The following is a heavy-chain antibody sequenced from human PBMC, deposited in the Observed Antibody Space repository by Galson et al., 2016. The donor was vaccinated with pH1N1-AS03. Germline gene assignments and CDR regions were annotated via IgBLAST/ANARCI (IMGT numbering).Heavy chain of an antibody. Sequence: SLRLSCAASGFTFGDYAMHWVRQTPEKGLEWVSRISWNSAAIDYADSVQGRFTISRDNAKNSLYLQMDGLTADDTALYYCVKERGTVITSNTFDIWGQGTVVTVSS. V-gene: IGHV3-9*01. J-gene: IGHJ3*02. CDR2: ISWNSAAI. CDR3: VKERGTVITSNTFDI. D-gene: IGHD4-17*01. CDR1: GFTFGDYA.